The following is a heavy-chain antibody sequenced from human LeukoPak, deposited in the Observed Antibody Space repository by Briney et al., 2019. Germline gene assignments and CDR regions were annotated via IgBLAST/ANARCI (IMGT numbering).Heavy chain of an antibody. D-gene: IGHD6-13*01. CDR1: GFTFTNYA. CDR3: AKDSGVWAAAATDY. Sequence: GGSLRLSCTASGFTFTNYAMTWVRQAPGKGLEWVSGISGSGGSTYYADSVKGRFTISRDNSKNTIFLQMNSLRAEDTALYYCAKDSGVWAAAATDYWGQGTRVTVSS. J-gene: IGHJ4*02. CDR2: ISGSGGST. V-gene: IGHV3-23*01.